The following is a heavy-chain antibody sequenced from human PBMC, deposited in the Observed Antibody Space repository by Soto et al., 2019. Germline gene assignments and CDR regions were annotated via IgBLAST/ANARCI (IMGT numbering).Heavy chain of an antibody. Sequence: SETLSLTCAVYGGSFSGYYWSWIRQPPGKGLEWIGEINHSGSTHYNPSLKSRVTISVDTSKNQFSLKLSSVTAADTAVYYCARSSSSWYLYYFDYWDQGTLVTVSS. D-gene: IGHD6-13*01. CDR2: INHSGST. V-gene: IGHV4-34*01. CDR1: GGSFSGYY. CDR3: ARSSSSWYLYYFDY. J-gene: IGHJ4*02.